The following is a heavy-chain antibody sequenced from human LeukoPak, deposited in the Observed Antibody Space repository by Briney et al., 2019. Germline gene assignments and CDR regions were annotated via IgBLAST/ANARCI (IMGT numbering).Heavy chain of an antibody. V-gene: IGHV3-53*01. J-gene: IGHJ4*02. CDR2: IYGGGST. D-gene: IGHD6-13*01. CDR1: GFTVSSNY. CDR3: ARGQQLVGDY. Sequence: SGGSLRLSCAASGFTVSSNYMTWVRQAPGKGLEWVSVIYGGGSTYYADSVKGRFTISRDNSKNTLYLQMNSLRAEDTAVYYCARGQQLVGDYWGQGTLVTVSS.